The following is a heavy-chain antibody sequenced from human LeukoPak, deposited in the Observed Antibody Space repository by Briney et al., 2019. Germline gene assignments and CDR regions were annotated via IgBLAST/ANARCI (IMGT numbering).Heavy chain of an antibody. J-gene: IGHJ6*03. V-gene: IGHV4-34*01. CDR3: ATTRYCSSASCFGHYYYYMDV. D-gene: IGHD2-2*01. CDR2: INHSGST. Sequence: SETLSLTCAVYGGSFSGYYWSWIRQPPGKGLEWIGEINHSGSTNYNPSLKSRVTISVDTSKNQFSLKLSSVTAADTAVYCCATTRYCSSASCFGHYYYYMDVWGKGTTVTVSS. CDR1: GGSFSGYY.